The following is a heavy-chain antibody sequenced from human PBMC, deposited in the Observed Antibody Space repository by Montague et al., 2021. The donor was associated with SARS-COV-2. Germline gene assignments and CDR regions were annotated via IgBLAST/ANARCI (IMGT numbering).Heavy chain of an antibody. V-gene: IGHV4-31*03. J-gene: IGHJ2*01. D-gene: IGHD3-22*01. Sequence: TLSLTCTVSLRSMSSGGYSWIWIRQHPGKGLQLIGYISYSWSTYYNPSLKSRVTISVDTSKNQFSLKLSSVTAADTAVYYCARSPEPMIVLVITSLNWYFDLWGRGTMVNVSA. CDR2: ISYSWST. CDR3: ARSPEPMIVLVITSLNWYFDL. CDR1: LRSMSSGGYS.